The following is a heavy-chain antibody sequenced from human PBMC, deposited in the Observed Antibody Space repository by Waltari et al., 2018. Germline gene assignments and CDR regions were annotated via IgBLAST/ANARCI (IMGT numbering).Heavy chain of an antibody. V-gene: IGHV3-74*01. Sequence: EVQLVESGGGLVQPGGSLRLSCAASGFTFSGHWMHWVRQATGKGLVWVSRSNREGSSTSYADFVKGRFTISRDNAKNTLYLQMNSLRAEDTAVYYCARNSKDWRSDGGLDYWGQGTLVTVSS. CDR1: GFTFSGHW. J-gene: IGHJ4*02. CDR3: ARNSKDWRSDGGLDY. D-gene: IGHD3-16*01. CDR2: SNREGSST.